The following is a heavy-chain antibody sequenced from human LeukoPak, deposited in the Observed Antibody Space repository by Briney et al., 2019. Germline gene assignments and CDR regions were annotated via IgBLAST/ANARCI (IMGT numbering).Heavy chain of an antibody. J-gene: IGHJ4*02. CDR2: IKEDGSAK. Sequence: GGSLRLSCAASGFTFTSNWMSWVRQAPGKGLERVANIKEDGSAKHYLDSAKGRFTISRDNAKNSLYLQMNSLRAEDTAVYYCATQTYGLFDYWGQGTLATVSS. V-gene: IGHV3-7*05. D-gene: IGHD3-10*01. CDR1: GFTFTSNW. CDR3: ATQTYGLFDY.